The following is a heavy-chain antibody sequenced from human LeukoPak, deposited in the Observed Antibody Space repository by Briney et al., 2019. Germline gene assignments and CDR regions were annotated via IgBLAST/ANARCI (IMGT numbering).Heavy chain of an antibody. CDR3: ARYGDSSVYYSADAFDI. D-gene: IGHD3-22*01. V-gene: IGHV3-74*01. CDR1: GFTFSSEW. J-gene: IGHJ3*02. CDR2: INSDGSST. Sequence: GGSLRLSCAASGFTFSSEWMHWVRQAPGKGLVWVSRINSDGSSTTYADSVKGRFTISRDNAKNTLYLQMNSLRAEDTAVYYCARYGDSSVYYSADAFDIWGQGTMVTVSS.